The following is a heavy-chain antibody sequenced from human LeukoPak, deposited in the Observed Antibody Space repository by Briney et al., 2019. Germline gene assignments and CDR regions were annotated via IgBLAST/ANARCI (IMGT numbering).Heavy chain of an antibody. CDR1: GGSISSYY. D-gene: IGHD2-21*02. V-gene: IGHV4-59*01. Sequence: PSETLSLTCTVSGGSISSYYWSWIRQPPGKGLEWIGYIYYSGSTNYNPSLKSRVTISVDTSKNQFSLKLSSVTAADTAVYYCASVLWRGGDCYSGICAFDIWGQGTMVTVSS. J-gene: IGHJ3*02. CDR3: ASVLWRGGDCYSGICAFDI. CDR2: IYYSGST.